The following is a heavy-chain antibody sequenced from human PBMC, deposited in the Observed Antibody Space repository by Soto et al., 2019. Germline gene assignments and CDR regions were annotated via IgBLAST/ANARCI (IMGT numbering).Heavy chain of an antibody. Sequence: PGGSLRLSCTASGFFFNDKWMHWVRQAPGKGLVWVARIDGHSGTTNYADSVRGRFTISRDNAKNTVYLHLNTLTDEDTAVYYCARGGAMGVDHWGQGTLVTVYS. V-gene: IGHV3-74*01. D-gene: IGHD1-26*01. CDR3: ARGGAMGVDH. CDR2: IDGHSGTT. J-gene: IGHJ4*02. CDR1: GFFFNDKW.